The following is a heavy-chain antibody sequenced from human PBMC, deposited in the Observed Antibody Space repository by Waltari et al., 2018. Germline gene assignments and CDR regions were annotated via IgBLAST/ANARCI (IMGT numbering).Heavy chain of an antibody. CDR1: CGSLTPNYN. V-gene: IGHV4-39*01. J-gene: IGHJ1*01. CDR3: GRIAFGDDGGYFQY. Sequence: LQLQESGPGLVGPSETLSLPCPVSCGSLTPNYNWAWIRQPPGKGLEWMGNMQYRGSTFYNPSLMSRVTISLDTSKNRFSLTLTSVDAADTAVYFCGRIAFGDDGGYFQYWGQGTLVTVSS. CDR2: MQYRGST. D-gene: IGHD4-17*01.